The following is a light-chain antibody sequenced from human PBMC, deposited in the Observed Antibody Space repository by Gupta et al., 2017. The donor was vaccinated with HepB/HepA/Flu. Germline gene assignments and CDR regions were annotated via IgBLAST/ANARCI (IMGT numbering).Light chain of an antibody. V-gene: IGKV1-12*01. CDR3: QQADSFPWT. J-gene: IGKJ1*01. CDR1: QGIGSL. CDR2: GTS. Sequence: GDRVIISCRASQGIGSLLAWYQRKPGRAPKLLISGTSNLQNGVPSRFSGRGSGIEFTLTIDNLQPEDFATYFCQQADSFPWTFGLGTRVEVK.